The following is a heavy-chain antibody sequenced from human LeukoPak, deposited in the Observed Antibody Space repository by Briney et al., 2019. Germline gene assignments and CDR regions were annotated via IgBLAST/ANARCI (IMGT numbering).Heavy chain of an antibody. CDR3: AREGERDIVVVPAAIRDWFDP. Sequence: PSETLSLTCAVYGGSFSGYYWSWIRQPPGKGLEWIGEINHSGSTNYNPSLKSRVTISVDTSKNQFSLKLSSVTAADTAVYYCAREGERDIVVVPAAIRDWFDPWGQGTLVTVSS. J-gene: IGHJ5*02. D-gene: IGHD2-2*02. CDR1: GGSFSGYY. V-gene: IGHV4-34*01. CDR2: INHSGST.